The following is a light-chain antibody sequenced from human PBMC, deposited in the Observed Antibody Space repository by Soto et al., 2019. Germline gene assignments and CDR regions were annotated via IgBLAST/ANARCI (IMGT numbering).Light chain of an antibody. CDR1: QSISRY. CDR2: AAS. V-gene: IGKV1-39*01. Sequence: DIQMTQSPPSLSSSLGDRVTITWGASQSISRYLNWYQQKPGKAPKLLSYAASSLQSGVPSRFSGSGSGTDFTLTISSLQTEDFATYYCQQSYSTTWTFGQGTKVDIK. CDR3: QQSYSTTWT. J-gene: IGKJ1*01.